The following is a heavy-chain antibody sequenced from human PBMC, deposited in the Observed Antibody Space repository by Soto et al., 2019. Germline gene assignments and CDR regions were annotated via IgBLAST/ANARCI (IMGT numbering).Heavy chain of an antibody. CDR1: RFTVSNNY. Sequence: EVQLVESGGGLVQPGGSLRLSCAASRFTVSNNYMSWVRQAPGKGLEWVSLIYSTGISTYYADSVRGRFTISRDNSKNTLYLQMNSLRRDDTAVYYCARYGAEGHWGQGTLVTVSS. J-gene: IGHJ4*02. CDR3: ARYGAEGH. V-gene: IGHV3-53*04. CDR2: IYSTGIST. D-gene: IGHD4-17*01.